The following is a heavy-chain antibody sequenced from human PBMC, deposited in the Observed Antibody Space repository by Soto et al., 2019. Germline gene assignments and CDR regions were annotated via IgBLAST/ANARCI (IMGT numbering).Heavy chain of an antibody. J-gene: IGHJ6*02. CDR2: IYHSGTA. D-gene: IGHD3-3*01. CDR1: GGSISNNNC. Sequence: SETLSLTCAVSGGSISNNNCWNWVRQPPGKGLEWIGEIYHSGTANYNPSLKSRVTISVDKSNNQFTLTLNSVTAADTAVYYCARRRITTFGVVITGYGMDVWGQGTTVTVSS. CDR3: ARRRITTFGVVITGYGMDV. V-gene: IGHV4-4*02.